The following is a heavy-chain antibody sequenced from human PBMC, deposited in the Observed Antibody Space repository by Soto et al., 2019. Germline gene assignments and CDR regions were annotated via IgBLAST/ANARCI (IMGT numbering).Heavy chain of an antibody. CDR2: INPSGGST. J-gene: IGHJ6*02. D-gene: IGHD2-15*01. CDR1: GYTFTSYY. Sequence: ASVKVSCKASGYTFTSYYMHWVRQTPGQGLEWMGIINPSGGSTSYAQKFQGRVTMTRDTSTSTVYMELSSLRSEDTAVYYCAREGGYRSGGSCYPSGYYYYGMDVWGQGTTVTVSS. V-gene: IGHV1-46*01. CDR3: AREGGYRSGGSCYPSGYYYYGMDV.